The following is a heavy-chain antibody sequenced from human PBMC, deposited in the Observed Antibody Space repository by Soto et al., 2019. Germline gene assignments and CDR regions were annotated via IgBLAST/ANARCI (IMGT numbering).Heavy chain of an antibody. D-gene: IGHD1-26*01. CDR2: ISAYNGNT. Sequence: ASVKVSCKASGYTFTSYGISWVRQAPGQGLEWMGWISAYNGNTNYAQKLQGRVTMTADESTSTAYMELSSLRSEDTAVYYCARSGSDRYYYYYGMDVWGQGNTVTVSS. V-gene: IGHV1-18*01. J-gene: IGHJ6*02. CDR3: ARSGSDRYYYYYGMDV. CDR1: GYTFTSYG.